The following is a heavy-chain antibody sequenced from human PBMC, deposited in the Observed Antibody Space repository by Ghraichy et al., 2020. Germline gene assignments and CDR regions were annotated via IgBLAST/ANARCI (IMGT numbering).Heavy chain of an antibody. CDR1: GYTFTSYA. CDR2: INAGNGNT. J-gene: IGHJ5*02. D-gene: IGHD6-19*01. CDR3: ARVSEQWLVETNWFDP. V-gene: IGHV1-3*01. Sequence: ASVKVSCKASGYTFTSYAMHWVRQAPGQRLEWMGWINAGNGNTKYSQKFQGRVTITRDTSASTAYMELSSLRSEDTAVYYCARVSEQWLVETNWFDPWGQGTLVTVS.